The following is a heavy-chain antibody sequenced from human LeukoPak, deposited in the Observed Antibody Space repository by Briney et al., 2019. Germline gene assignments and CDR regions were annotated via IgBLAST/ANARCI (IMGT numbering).Heavy chain of an antibody. Sequence: QTGGSLRLSCAASGFTFSSYAMHWVRQAPGKGLEWVAVISYDGSNKYYADSVKGRFTISRDNSKNTLYLQMNSLRAEDTAVYYCARDGYGSGSLGIDYWGQGTLVTVSS. J-gene: IGHJ4*02. V-gene: IGHV3-30*04. CDR2: ISYDGSNK. CDR3: ARDGYGSGSLGIDY. D-gene: IGHD3-10*01. CDR1: GFTFSSYA.